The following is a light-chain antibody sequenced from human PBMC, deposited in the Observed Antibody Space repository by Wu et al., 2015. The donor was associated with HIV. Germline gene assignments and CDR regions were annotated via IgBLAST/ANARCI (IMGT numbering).Light chain of an antibody. CDR3: QQYGSSPTWT. J-gene: IGKJ1*01. CDR1: QGISTTY. Sequence: EIVLTQSPGTLSLSPGERATLSCRASQGISTTYLAWYQQKPGQAPRLLIYDTFSRATGVSDRFGGSGSGTDFSLTISRLEPEDSAVYYCQQYGSSPTWTFGQGTKVEI. CDR2: DTF. V-gene: IGKV3-20*01.